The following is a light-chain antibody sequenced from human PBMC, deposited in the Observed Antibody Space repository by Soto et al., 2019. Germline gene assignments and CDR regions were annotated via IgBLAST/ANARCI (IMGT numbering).Light chain of an antibody. CDR3: QQYNDWPLT. CDR2: DIS. J-gene: IGKJ4*01. V-gene: IGKV3D-15*01. CDR1: QSVSRD. Sequence: EIVMTQSPATLSVSPGERATLSCRASQSVSRDLAWYQQKPGQAPRLLIYDISTRATGIPTRFSGSGSGTEFTLTISSLQSEDFAVYYCQQYNDWPLTFGGGTKVDIK.